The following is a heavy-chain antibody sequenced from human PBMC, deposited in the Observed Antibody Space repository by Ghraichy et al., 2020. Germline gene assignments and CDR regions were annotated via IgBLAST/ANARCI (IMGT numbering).Heavy chain of an antibody. V-gene: IGHV4-34*01. CDR2: INHSGST. CDR1: GGSFSGYY. Sequence: SETLSLTCAVYGGSFSGYYWSWIRQPPGKGLEWIGEINHSGSTNYNPSLKSRVTISVDTSKNQFSLKLSSVTAADTAVYYCARVSGSGSLVYYYYGMDVWGQGTTVTVSS. J-gene: IGHJ6*02. CDR3: ARVSGSGSLVYYYYGMDV. D-gene: IGHD3-10*01.